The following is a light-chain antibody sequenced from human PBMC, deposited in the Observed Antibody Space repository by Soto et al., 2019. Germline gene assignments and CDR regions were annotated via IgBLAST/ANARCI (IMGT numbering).Light chain of an antibody. CDR3: SAFFAGSIDV. CDR1: SSNVGAVNY. Sequence: QSVLTQPPSASGSPGQSVTISCTGTSSNVGAVNYVSWYQHHPGKAPKFIIYEVDNRPSGVPVRFSGSKSGNTAYLTVSGLQAEDEADYFCSAFFAGSIDVFGTGTKVTVL. CDR2: EVD. J-gene: IGLJ1*01. V-gene: IGLV2-8*01.